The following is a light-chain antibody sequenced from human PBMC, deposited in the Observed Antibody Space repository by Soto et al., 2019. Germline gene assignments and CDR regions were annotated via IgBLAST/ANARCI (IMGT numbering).Light chain of an antibody. CDR2: DAS. J-gene: IGKJ5*01. CDR3: QQRSNWPPIT. V-gene: IGKV3-11*01. Sequence: ENVLTQSPGTLSFSPGERATLSCRASHSVRKNFLAWFQQKPGQAPRLVIYDASHRAAGIPARFSGSGFGTDFTLTISSLEPEDAAVYYCQQRSNWPPITFGQGTRLEI. CDR1: HSVRKN.